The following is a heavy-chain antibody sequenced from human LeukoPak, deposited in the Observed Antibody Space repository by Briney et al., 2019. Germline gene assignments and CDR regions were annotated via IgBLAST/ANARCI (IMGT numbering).Heavy chain of an antibody. CDR1: AYTLSGYY. D-gene: IGHD6-19*01. CDR2: INPKSGVT. V-gene: IGHV1-2*02. Sequence: ASVKVSCKASAYTLSGYYMHWVRQAPGQELEWMGWINPKSGVTNYPQKFQGRVTMTWDTSINTTFMELSRLRSDDTAVYYCARRIAVAGSPVYYFDYWGQGTLVTVSS. CDR3: ARRIAVAGSPVYYFDY. J-gene: IGHJ4*02.